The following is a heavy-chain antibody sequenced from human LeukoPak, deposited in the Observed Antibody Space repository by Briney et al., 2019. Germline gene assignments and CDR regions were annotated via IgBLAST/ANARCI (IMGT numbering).Heavy chain of an antibody. D-gene: IGHD3-10*01. CDR3: AREIGSVRDY. V-gene: IGHV4-4*02. CDR1: GGSISNTNW. J-gene: IGHJ4*02. Sequence: PSETLSLTCVVSGGSISNTNWWSWVRQPPGKGLEWIGEIYHSGSTNYNPSLKSRVTISVDTSKNQFSLKLSSVTAADTAVYYCAREIGSVRDYWGQGTLVTVSS. CDR2: IYHSGST.